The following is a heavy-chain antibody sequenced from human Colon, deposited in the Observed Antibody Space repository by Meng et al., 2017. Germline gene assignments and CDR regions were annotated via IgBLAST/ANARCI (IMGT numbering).Heavy chain of an antibody. Sequence: ASVKVSCKASGYTFNSYGISWVRQAPGQGLEWMGWISASIGKTNYAQKFQGRVTMTTDTSTSTAYMELRNLKSDDTAVYYCARAHRWLEVDYWGQGTLVTVSS. CDR1: GYTFNSYG. CDR2: ISASIGKT. V-gene: IGHV1-18*01. CDR3: ARAHRWLEVDY. D-gene: IGHD6-19*01. J-gene: IGHJ4*02.